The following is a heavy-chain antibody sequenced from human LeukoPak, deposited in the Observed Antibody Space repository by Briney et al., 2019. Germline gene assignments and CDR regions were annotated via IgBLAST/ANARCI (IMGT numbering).Heavy chain of an antibody. J-gene: IGHJ4*02. D-gene: IGHD4-17*01. Sequence: PSETLSLTCTVSGGSISSYYWSWIRQPPGKGLEWIGYIYYSGSTNYNPSLKSRVTISVDTSKNQFSLKLSSVTAADTAVYYCARGPCGDLPGLDYWGQGTLVTVSS. CDR3: ARGPCGDLPGLDY. CDR2: IYYSGST. V-gene: IGHV4-59*01. CDR1: GGSISSYY.